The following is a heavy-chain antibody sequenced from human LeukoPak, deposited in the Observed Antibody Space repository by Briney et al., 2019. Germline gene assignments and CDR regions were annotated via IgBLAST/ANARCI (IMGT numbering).Heavy chain of an antibody. D-gene: IGHD3-16*01. CDR2: IYYSGST. V-gene: IGHV4-59*01. CDR3: ARVWGDAFDI. J-gene: IGHJ3*02. CDR1: GGSISSYY. Sequence: PSETLSLTCTVSGGSISSYYWSWIRQPPGKGLEWIGYIYYSGSTNYNPSLKSRVTISVDTSKNQFSLKLSSVTAVDTAVYYCARVWGDAFDIWGQGTMVTVSS.